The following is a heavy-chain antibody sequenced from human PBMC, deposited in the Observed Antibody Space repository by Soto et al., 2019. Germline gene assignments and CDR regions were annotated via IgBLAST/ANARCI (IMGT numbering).Heavy chain of an antibody. CDR3: AHSRRITMVRGVTPNGMDV. Sequence: GSGPTLVNPTQTLTLTCTFSGFSLSTSGVGVGWIRQPPGKALEWLALIYWDDDKRYSPSLKSRLTITKDTSKNQVVLTMTNMDPVDTATYYCAHSRRITMVRGVTPNGMDVWGQGTTVTVSS. CDR2: IYWDDDK. J-gene: IGHJ6*02. CDR1: GFSLSTSGVG. V-gene: IGHV2-5*02. D-gene: IGHD3-10*01.